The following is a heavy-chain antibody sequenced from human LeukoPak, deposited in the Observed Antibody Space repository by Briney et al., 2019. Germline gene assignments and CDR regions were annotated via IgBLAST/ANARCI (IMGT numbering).Heavy chain of an antibody. CDR1: GFTFSSYG. V-gene: IGHV3-33*01. D-gene: IGHD6-19*01. J-gene: IGHJ4*02. CDR3: VRAPRLSSGWEFDY. Sequence: GGSLRLSCAASGFTFSSYGMHWVRQAPGKGLEWVAVIWYDGSNKYYADSVKGRFTISRDNSKNTLYLQMNSLRAEDTAVYYCVRAPRLSSGWEFDYWGQGTLVTVSS. CDR2: IWYDGSNK.